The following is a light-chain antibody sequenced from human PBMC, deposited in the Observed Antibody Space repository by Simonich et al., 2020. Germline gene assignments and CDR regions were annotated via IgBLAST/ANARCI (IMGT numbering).Light chain of an antibody. CDR3: QSADSSGTYVV. J-gene: IGLJ2*01. V-gene: IGLV3-25*03. CDR1: ALPKQY. Sequence: SYELTQPPSVSVSPGQTARITCSGDALPKQYAYWYQQKPGQAPVLGIYKDSKRPSGIPERFSCSSSGTTVTLTISGVQAEDEADYYCQSADSSGTYVVFGGGTKLTVL. CDR2: KDS.